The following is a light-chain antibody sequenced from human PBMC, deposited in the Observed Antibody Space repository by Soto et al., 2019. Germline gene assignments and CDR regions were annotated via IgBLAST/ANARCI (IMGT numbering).Light chain of an antibody. J-gene: IGKJ1*01. CDR3: QQSYTNPRT. CDR2: AAS. CDR1: QSISNY. V-gene: IGKV1-39*01. Sequence: DIQMTQSPSSLSASVGDRVSITCRASQSISNYLNWYQQKPGKAPKVLIYAASSLQSGVPSRFSGSGSGTDFTLTISSLQPEDFATYYCQQSYTNPRTFGRGTKVDIK.